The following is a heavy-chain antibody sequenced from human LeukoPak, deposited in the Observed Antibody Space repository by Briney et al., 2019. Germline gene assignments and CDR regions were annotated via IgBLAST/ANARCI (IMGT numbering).Heavy chain of an antibody. D-gene: IGHD2-15*01. Sequence: PGGSLRLSCAASGFTFSSYSMNWVRQAPGKGLEWVSYISSSSSTIYYADSVKGRFTISRDNAKNSLYLQMNILRAEDTAVYYCARDLGVGGGWFDPWGQGTLVTVSS. J-gene: IGHJ5*02. CDR1: GFTFSSYS. V-gene: IGHV3-48*04. CDR2: ISSSSSTI. CDR3: ARDLGVGGGWFDP.